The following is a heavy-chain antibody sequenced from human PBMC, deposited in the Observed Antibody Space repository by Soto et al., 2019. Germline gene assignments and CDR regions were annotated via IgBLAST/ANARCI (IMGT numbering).Heavy chain of an antibody. CDR1: GGSIGSYY. CDR2: IYESQT. CDR3: AREDFSSGLDV. J-gene: IGHJ6*02. V-gene: IGHV4-59*01. Sequence: SETLSLTCTVSGGSIGSYYWSWIRQPPGRGLEWIGYIYESQTYYEPSLKSRVTISVDTSKNQFSLNLNSVTAADTAVYYCAREDFSSGLDVWGQGTTVTVSS.